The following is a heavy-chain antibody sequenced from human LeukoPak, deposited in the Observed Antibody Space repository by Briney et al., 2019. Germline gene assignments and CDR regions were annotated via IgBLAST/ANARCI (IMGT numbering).Heavy chain of an antibody. D-gene: IGHD6-13*01. CDR3: ARGSSSWPFDY. Sequence: SETLSLTCTVSGGSISSGGYYWSWIRQHPGKGLEWIGYIYYSGSTYYNPSLKSRVTISVDTSKNQFCLKLSSVTAADTAVYYCARGSSSWPFDYWGQGTLVTVSS. J-gene: IGHJ4*02. CDR2: IYYSGST. V-gene: IGHV4-31*03. CDR1: GGSISSGGYY.